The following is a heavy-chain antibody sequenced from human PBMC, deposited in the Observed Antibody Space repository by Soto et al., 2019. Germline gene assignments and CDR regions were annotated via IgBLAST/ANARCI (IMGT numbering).Heavy chain of an antibody. V-gene: IGHV4-59*01. Sequence: SETLSLTCTVSGGCISSYYWSWVRQPPGKGLEWIGYIYYSGSTNYNPSLKSRVTISVDTSKNQFSLRLSSVTAADTAVYYCARDLLLLREEDHYYSGIDVWGQGTTVTGSS. J-gene: IGHJ6*02. CDR2: IYYSGST. CDR1: GGCISSYY. D-gene: IGHD2-15*01. CDR3: ARDLLLLREEDHYYSGIDV.